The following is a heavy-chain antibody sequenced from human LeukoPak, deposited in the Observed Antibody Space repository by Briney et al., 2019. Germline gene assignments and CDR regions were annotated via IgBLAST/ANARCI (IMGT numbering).Heavy chain of an antibody. J-gene: IGHJ4*02. CDR1: GGSISSGSYY. D-gene: IGHD1-1*01. CDR3: ASQRGGTPYYFDY. CDR2: IYASGST. V-gene: IGHV4-61*02. Sequence: SQTLSLTCTVSGGSISSGSYYWSWIRQPAGKGLECIGRIYASGSTNYNPSLKSRVTISVDTSKNQFSLKLSSVTAADTAVYYCASQRGGTPYYFDYWGQGTLVTVSS.